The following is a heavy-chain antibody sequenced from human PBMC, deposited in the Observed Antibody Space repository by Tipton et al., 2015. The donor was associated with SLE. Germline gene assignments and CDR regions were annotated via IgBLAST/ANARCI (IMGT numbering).Heavy chain of an antibody. Sequence: SLRLSCAASGFTFSSYAMHWVRQAPGKGLEYVSAISSNGGSTYYANSVKGRFTISRDNSKNTLYLQMGSLRAEDMAVYYCARAVGSSSPRYFDYWGQGTLVTVSS. V-gene: IGHV3-64*01. CDR3: ARAVGSSSPRYFDY. J-gene: IGHJ4*02. D-gene: IGHD6-6*01. CDR2: ISSNGGST. CDR1: GFTFSSYA.